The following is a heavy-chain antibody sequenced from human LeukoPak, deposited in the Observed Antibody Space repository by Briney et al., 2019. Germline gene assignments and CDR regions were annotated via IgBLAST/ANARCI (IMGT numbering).Heavy chain of an antibody. D-gene: IGHD6-13*01. CDR2: ISSSSSYI. CDR1: GFTFNSYS. V-gene: IGHV3-21*01. CDR3: ASGSSWPYFDY. Sequence: GGSLRLSCAASGFTFNSYSMNWVRQAPGKGLEWVSSISSSSSYIYYADSVKGRFTISRDNAKNSPYLQMNSLRAEDTAVYYCASGSSWPYFDYWGQGTLVTVSS. J-gene: IGHJ4*02.